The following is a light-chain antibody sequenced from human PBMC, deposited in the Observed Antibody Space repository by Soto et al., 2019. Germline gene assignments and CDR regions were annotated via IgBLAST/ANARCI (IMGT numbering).Light chain of an antibody. J-gene: IGLJ2*01. Sequence: QSVLTQPASVSGSPGQSITISCTGTSSDVGGYNYVSWYQQHPGKAPKLMFYDVSNRPSGVSNRFSGSKSGNTASLTISGLQAEDEADYYCSSYTSSHVVFGGGTKLTVL. CDR3: SSYTSSHVV. CDR2: DVS. V-gene: IGLV2-14*01. CDR1: SSDVGGYNY.